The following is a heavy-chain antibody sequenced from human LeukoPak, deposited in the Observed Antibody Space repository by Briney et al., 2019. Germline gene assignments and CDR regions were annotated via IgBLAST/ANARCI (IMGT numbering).Heavy chain of an antibody. J-gene: IGHJ1*01. CDR3: ARGPFLAYGGNGYFQH. V-gene: IGHV4-39*01. CDR2: IYYSGST. Sequence: PSETLSLTCTVSSGSISSSSYYWGWIRQPPGKGLEWIGNIYYSGSTYYNLSLKSRVTISVDTSKNQSSLKLSSVTAADTAVYYCARGPFLAYGGNGYFQHWGQGTLVTVSS. CDR1: SGSISSSSYY. D-gene: IGHD4-23*01.